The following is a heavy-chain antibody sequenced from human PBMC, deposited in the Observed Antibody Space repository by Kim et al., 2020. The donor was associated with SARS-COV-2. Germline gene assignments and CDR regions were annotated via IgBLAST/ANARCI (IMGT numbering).Heavy chain of an antibody. V-gene: IGHV3-33*01. CDR2: IYYDGSNK. CDR1: GFTFSSFA. Sequence: GGSLRLSCAASGFTFSSFAMHWVRQAPGKGMEWMAVIYYDGSNKYYADSVKGRFTISRDNSKNTLYLQMNSLRAEDTAVYYCATRMGSGHSNYWGQGTLVTVSS. CDR3: ATRMGSGHSNY. J-gene: IGHJ4*02. D-gene: IGHD3-22*01.